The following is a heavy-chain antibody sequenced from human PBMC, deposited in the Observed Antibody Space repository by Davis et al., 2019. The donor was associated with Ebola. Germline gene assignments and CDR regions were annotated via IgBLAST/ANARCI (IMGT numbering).Heavy chain of an antibody. CDR2: ISYDGSNK. Sequence: GGSLRLSCAASGLTFSSSWMSWVRQAPGKGLEWVAVISYDGSNKYYADSVKGRFTISRDNSKNTLYLQMNSLRAEDTAVYYCARDALLWFGAYYFDYWGQGTLVTVSS. CDR3: ARDALLWFGAYYFDY. CDR1: GLTFSSSW. V-gene: IGHV3-30-3*01. J-gene: IGHJ4*02. D-gene: IGHD3-10*01.